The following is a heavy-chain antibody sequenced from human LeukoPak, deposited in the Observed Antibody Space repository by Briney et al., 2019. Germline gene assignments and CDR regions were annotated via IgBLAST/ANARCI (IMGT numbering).Heavy chain of an antibody. J-gene: IGHJ4*02. CDR3: ARAKGAVVPAADYFDY. CDR1: GYTFTSYD. V-gene: IGHV1-8*03. CDR2: MNPNSGNT. D-gene: IGHD2-2*01. Sequence: ASVQVSCKPSGYTFTSYDINWVRQATGQGLEWVGWMNPNSGNTGYAQKFQGRVTITRNTSISTAYMELSSLRSEDTAVYYCARAKGAVVPAADYFDYWGQGTLVTVSS.